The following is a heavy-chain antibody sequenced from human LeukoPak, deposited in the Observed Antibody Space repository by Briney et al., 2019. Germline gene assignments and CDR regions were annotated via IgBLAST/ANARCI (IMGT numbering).Heavy chain of an antibody. V-gene: IGHV1-18*01. Sequence: GESLKISCKASGYTFTSYGISWVRQAPGQGLEWMGWISAYNGNTNYAQKLQGRVTMTTDTSTSTAYMELRSLRSDDTAVYYCARGPPPALEWLFIQEYYYYYGMDVWGQGTTVTVSS. CDR1: GYTFTSYG. J-gene: IGHJ6*02. CDR3: ARGPPPALEWLFIQEYYYYYGMDV. D-gene: IGHD3-3*01. CDR2: ISAYNGNT.